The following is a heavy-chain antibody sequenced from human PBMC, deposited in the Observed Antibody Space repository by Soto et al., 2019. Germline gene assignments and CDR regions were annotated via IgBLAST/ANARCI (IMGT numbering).Heavy chain of an antibody. CDR3: AREMVRGVGSDY. D-gene: IGHD3-10*01. CDR2: ISTYNGNT. CDR1: GYTFTSYG. Sequence: QVQLVQSGAEVKKPGASVKVSCKASGYTFTSYGISWVRQAPGQGLEWMGWISTYNGNTKYAQKLQGRVTMTTDTDQSTEYMELRSLRSDDTAVFYCAREMVRGVGSDYWGQGTLVTVSS. V-gene: IGHV1-18*01. J-gene: IGHJ4*02.